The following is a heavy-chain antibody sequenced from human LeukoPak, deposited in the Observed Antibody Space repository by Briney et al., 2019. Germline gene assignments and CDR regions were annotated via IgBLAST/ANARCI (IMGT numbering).Heavy chain of an antibody. CDR3: ARGPQPRNYYGKYYFDY. Sequence: GASVKVSCKATGYTFTSYDISWMRQAPGQGLEWMGWISAYNGNTHHAQKVQGRVTMTTDTSTSTAYMELRSLRSDDTAVYYCARGPQPRNYYGKYYFDYWGQGTLVTVSS. CDR2: ISAYNGNT. V-gene: IGHV1-18*01. CDR1: GYTFTSYD. D-gene: IGHD3-10*01. J-gene: IGHJ4*02.